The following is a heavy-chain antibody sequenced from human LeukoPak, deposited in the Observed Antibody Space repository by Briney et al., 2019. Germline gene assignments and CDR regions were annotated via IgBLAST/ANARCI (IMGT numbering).Heavy chain of an antibody. V-gene: IGHV3-23*01. J-gene: IGHJ4*02. CDR1: GFTFSSYA. D-gene: IGHD3-10*01. Sequence: GGSLRLSCAASGFTFSSYAMSWVRQAPGKGLEWVSAISGSGGSTYYADSMKGRFTISRDNSKNTLYLQMNSLRAEDTAVYYCAKDRAYGSGIPGYWGQGTLVTVSS. CDR2: ISGSGGST. CDR3: AKDRAYGSGIPGY.